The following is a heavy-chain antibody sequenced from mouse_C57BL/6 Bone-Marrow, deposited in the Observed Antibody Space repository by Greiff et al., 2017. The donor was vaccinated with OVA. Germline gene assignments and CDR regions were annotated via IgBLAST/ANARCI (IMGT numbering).Heavy chain of an antibody. CDR3: ARGDGYYVANWDPWFAY. D-gene: IGHD2-3*01. V-gene: IGHV1-47*01. Sequence: QVQLKESGAELVKPGASVKMSCKASGYTFTTYPIEWMKQNHGKSLEWIGNFHPYNDDTKYNEKFKGKATLTVEKSSSTVYLELSRLTSDDSAVYYCARGDGYYVANWDPWFAYWGQGTLVTVSA. CDR1: GYTFTTYP. J-gene: IGHJ3*01. CDR2: FHPYNDDT.